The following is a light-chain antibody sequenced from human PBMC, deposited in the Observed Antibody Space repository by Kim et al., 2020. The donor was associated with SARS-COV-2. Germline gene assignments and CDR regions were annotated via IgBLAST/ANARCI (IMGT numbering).Light chain of an antibody. J-gene: IGLJ2*01. CDR1: SGSIADNY. V-gene: IGLV6-57*03. CDR2: ADD. CDR3: QSYNRDNVI. Sequence: GKTVTIPSTRSSGSIADNYVQWYQQRPGRVPTTVIYADDQRPSGVSDRFSGSIDNSPNSASLTISGLRTEDEADYYCQSYNRDNVIFGGGTQLTVL.